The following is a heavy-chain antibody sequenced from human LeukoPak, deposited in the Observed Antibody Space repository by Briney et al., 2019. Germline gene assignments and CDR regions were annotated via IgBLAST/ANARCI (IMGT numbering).Heavy chain of an antibody. J-gene: IGHJ4*02. CDR3: ARVGTWELQRVFDN. V-gene: IGHV3-7*01. CDR2: INRAGIES. D-gene: IGHD1-26*01. Sequence: PGRSLRLSCAASGFTFTDYWMTWVRQVPGKGLEWVANINRAGIESYYVDSVKGRFTISRDNAENSLYLQMDSLRVDDTAVYYCARVGTWELQRVFDNWGQGTPVTVSS. CDR1: GFTFTDYW.